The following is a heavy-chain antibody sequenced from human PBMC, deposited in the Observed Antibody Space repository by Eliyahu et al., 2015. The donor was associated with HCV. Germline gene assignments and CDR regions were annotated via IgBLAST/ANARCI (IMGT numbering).Heavy chain of an antibody. V-gene: IGHV3-21*01. CDR3: ARMYYYDSSGYYYVYYYYGMDV. CDR2: ISSSSSYI. D-gene: IGHD3-22*01. J-gene: IGHJ6*02. Sequence: SISSSSSYIYYADSVKGRFTISRDNAKNSLYLQMNSLRAEDTAVYYCARMYYYDSSGYYYVYYYYGMDVWGQGTTVTVSS.